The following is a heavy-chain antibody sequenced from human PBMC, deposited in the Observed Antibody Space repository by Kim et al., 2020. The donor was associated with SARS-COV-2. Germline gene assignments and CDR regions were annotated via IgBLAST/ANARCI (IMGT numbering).Heavy chain of an antibody. CDR1: GFTFSSYA. CDR3: ASGLGDIVVVPAAMGEGDYWYFDL. D-gene: IGHD2-2*01. V-gene: IGHV3-30*04. Sequence: GGSLRLSCAASGFTFSSYAMHWVRQAPGKGLEWVAVISYDGSNKYYADSVKGRFTISRDNSKNTLYLQMNSLRAEDTAVYYCASGLGDIVVVPAAMGEGDYWYFDLWGRGTLVTVSS. CDR2: ISYDGSNK. J-gene: IGHJ2*01.